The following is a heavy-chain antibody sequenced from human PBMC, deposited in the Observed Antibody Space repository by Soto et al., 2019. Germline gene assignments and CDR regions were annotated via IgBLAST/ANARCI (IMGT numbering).Heavy chain of an antibody. CDR1: VFTFSSYS. CDR2: ISSSSSTI. V-gene: IGHV3-48*02. Sequence: VGSLRLSCASSVFTFSSYSMNWVRQSPGKWLEWVSYISSSSSTIYYADSVKGRFTISRDNAKNSLYLQMNSLRDEDTAVYYCGREGVDYVWGSHYYYGIELWGQGTMVIVSS. J-gene: IGHJ6*01. D-gene: IGHD3-16*01. CDR3: GREGVDYVWGSHYYYGIEL.